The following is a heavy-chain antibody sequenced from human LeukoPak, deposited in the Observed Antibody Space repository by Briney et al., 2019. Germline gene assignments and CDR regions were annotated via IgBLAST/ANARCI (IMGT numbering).Heavy chain of an antibody. CDR2: ISYDGSNK. CDR1: GFTFSSYG. Sequence: PGGSLRLSCAASGFTFSSYGMHWVRQAPGKGLEWVAVISYDGSNKYYADSVKGRFTISRDNSKNMLYLQMNSLRAEDTAVYYCAKDEGLYHQTSDYWGQGTLVTVSS. D-gene: IGHD1-14*01. J-gene: IGHJ4*02. CDR3: AKDEGLYHQTSDY. V-gene: IGHV3-30*18.